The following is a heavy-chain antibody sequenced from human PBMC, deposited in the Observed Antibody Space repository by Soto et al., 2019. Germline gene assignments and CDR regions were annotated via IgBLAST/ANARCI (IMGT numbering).Heavy chain of an antibody. CDR1: GFTFSSYW. V-gene: IGHV3-7*01. CDR3: ARTFSRTLRYFEYFDY. J-gene: IGHJ4*02. CDR2: IKQDGSEK. D-gene: IGHD3-9*01. Sequence: GGSLRLSCAASGFTFSSYWMSWVRQAPGKGLEWVANIKQDGSEKYYVDSVKGRFTISRDNAKNSLYLQMNSLRAEDTAVYYCARTFSRTLRYFEYFDYWGQGTLVTVSS.